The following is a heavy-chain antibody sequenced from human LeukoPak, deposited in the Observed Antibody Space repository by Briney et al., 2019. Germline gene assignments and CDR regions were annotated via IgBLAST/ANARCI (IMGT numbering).Heavy chain of an antibody. V-gene: IGHV4-59*01. D-gene: IGHD3-10*01. CDR3: ARDTDYYGSGSSLYYYYGMDV. J-gene: IGHJ6*02. Sequence: PSETLSLTCTVSGGSISSYYWSWIRQPPGKGLEWIGDIYYSGSTNYHPSLKSRVTISVDTSKNQFSLKLSSVTAADTAVYYCARDTDYYGSGSSLYYYYGMDVWGQGTTVTVSS. CDR2: IYYSGST. CDR1: GGSISSYY.